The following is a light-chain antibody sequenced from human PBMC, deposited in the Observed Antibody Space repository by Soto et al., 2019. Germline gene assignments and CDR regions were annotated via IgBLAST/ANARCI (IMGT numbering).Light chain of an antibody. CDR1: TSDVGSYNL. CDR3: CSYAGSGSAV. V-gene: IGLV2-23*02. Sequence: QSALTQPASVSGSPGQSITISCTGTTSDVGSYNLVSWYQQYPGKAPKRMIFEVSKRPSGVSNRFSGSKSGNTASLTISGLQSEDEAYYYCCSYAGSGSAVFGGGTKVTVL. J-gene: IGLJ2*01. CDR2: EVS.